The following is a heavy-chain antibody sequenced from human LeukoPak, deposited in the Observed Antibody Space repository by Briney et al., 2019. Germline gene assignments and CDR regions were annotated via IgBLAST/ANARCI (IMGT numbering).Heavy chain of an antibody. Sequence: GGXLRLSCAASGFTFDDYGMSWVRQAPGKGVEWVSGINWNGGSTDYADSVKGGFTISRDNAKNSLYLQMNSLRAEDTALYYCARGFDGGSYYFDYWGQGTLVTVSS. CDR1: GFTFDDYG. CDR3: ARGFDGGSYYFDY. D-gene: IGHD1-26*01. CDR2: INWNGGST. J-gene: IGHJ4*02. V-gene: IGHV3-20*04.